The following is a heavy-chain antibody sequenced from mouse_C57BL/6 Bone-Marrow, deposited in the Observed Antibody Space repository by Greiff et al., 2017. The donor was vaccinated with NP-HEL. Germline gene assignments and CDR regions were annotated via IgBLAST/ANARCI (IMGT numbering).Heavy chain of an antibody. CDR1: GYTFTSYW. CDR3: ARWELLLFAC. D-gene: IGHD1-1*02. V-gene: IGHV1-64*01. J-gene: IGHJ3*01. CDR2: IHPNSGST. Sequence: QVQLQQPGAELVKPGASVKLSCKASGYTFTSYWMHWVKQRPGQGLEWIGMIHPNSGSTNYNEKFKSKATLTVDKSCRTAYMQLSSLTSEDSAVYYCARWELLLFACGGKETLVTVSA.